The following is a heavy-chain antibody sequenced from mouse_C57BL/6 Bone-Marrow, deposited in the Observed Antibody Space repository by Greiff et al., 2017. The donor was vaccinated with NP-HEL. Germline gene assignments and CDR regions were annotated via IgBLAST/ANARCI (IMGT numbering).Heavy chain of an antibody. CDR2: ITHSGET. Sequence: VQLKESGPGLVKPSQSLFLTCSITGFPITSGYYWIWIRQSPGKPLEWMGYITHSGETFYNPSLQSPISITRETSKNQVFLQLNSVTTEDTAMYYCAGDYDGYWYFDVWGTGTTVTVSS. V-gene: IGHV12-3*01. CDR3: AGDYDGYWYFDV. D-gene: IGHD2-3*01. CDR1: GFPITSGYY. J-gene: IGHJ1*03.